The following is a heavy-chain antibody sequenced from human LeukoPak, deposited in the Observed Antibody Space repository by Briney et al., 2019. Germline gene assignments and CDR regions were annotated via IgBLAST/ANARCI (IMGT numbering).Heavy chain of an antibody. CDR3: ARDRGTWNDDGFDY. CDR1: GGSISSYY. J-gene: IGHJ4*02. Sequence: PSETLSLTCTVSGGSISSYYWSWIRQPPGKGLEWIGYIYYSGSTNYNPSLKSRVTISVDTSKNQFSLKLSSVTAADTAVYYCARDRGTWNDDGFDYWGQGTLVTVSS. CDR2: IYYSGST. V-gene: IGHV4-59*01. D-gene: IGHD1-1*01.